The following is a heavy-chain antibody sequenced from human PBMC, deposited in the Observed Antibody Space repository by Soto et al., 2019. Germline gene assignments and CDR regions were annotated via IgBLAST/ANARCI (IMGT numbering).Heavy chain of an antibody. D-gene: IGHD6-6*01. Sequence: SETRSLTWTVSGGSIRRGGYYWSWIRQHQGKGWEWIGYSYYSGRTYYKPCLKSRGTRSVDTSKNQFSQKLSSVTAADPALYYCARALPPCVEYRSPYGTSFDYWGQGTRDTVS. CDR1: GGSIRRGGYY. V-gene: IGHV4-31*02. CDR3: ARALPPCVEYRSPYGTSFDY. J-gene: IGHJ4*02. CDR2: SYYSGRT.